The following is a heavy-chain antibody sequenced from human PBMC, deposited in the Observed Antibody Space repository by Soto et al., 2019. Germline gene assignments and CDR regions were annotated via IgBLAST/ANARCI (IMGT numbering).Heavy chain of an antibody. Sequence: SLRLSCAASGFTFSSYAMSWVRQAPGKGLEWVSAISGSGGSTYYADSVKGRFTISRDNSKNTLYLQMNSLRAEDTAVYYCAKDTLGYCTNGVCYPFDYWGQGTLVTVSS. CDR3: AKDTLGYCTNGVCYPFDY. J-gene: IGHJ4*02. V-gene: IGHV3-23*01. CDR1: GFTFSSYA. D-gene: IGHD2-8*01. CDR2: ISGSGGST.